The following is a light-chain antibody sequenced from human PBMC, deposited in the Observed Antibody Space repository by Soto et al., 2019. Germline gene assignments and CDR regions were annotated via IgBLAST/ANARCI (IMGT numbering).Light chain of an antibody. CDR1: QSVGSN. V-gene: IGKV3-15*01. CDR3: QQYSNWPYT. Sequence: IVMTQSPATLSVSPGESASLSCRASQSVGSNLAWYQQTAGQAPRLLIYGASTRATGIPARFSGSVSGTVVTLTISSLQSEELAIYSCQQYSNWPYTFGQGNKLEI. CDR2: GAS. J-gene: IGKJ2*01.